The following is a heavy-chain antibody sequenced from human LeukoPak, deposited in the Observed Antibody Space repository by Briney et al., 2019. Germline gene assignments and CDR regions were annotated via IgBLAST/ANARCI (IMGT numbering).Heavy chain of an antibody. Sequence: GGSLRLSCAASGFTFSSYAMHWVRQAPGKGLEWVAVISYDGSNKYYADSVKGRFTISRDNSKNTLYLQMNSLRAEDTAVYYCARDGKYSGSYYYYYGMDVWGQGTTVTVSS. CDR1: GFTFSSYA. J-gene: IGHJ6*02. CDR2: ISYDGSNK. CDR3: ARDGKYSGSYYYYYGMDV. V-gene: IGHV3-30-3*01. D-gene: IGHD1-26*01.